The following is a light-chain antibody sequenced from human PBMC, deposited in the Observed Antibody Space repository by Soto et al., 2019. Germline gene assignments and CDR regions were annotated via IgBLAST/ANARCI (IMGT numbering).Light chain of an antibody. V-gene: IGKV3-11*01. CDR3: QQRSNWPPVIT. CDR1: QSFSSY. Sequence: EIVLTQSPATLSLSPGERATLSCRASQSFSSYLAWYQQKPGQAPRLLIYDASKRATGIPARFSGRGSGTDFTLTISSLEPEDLAVYYFQQRSNWPPVITFGQGTRLEIK. CDR2: DAS. J-gene: IGKJ5*01.